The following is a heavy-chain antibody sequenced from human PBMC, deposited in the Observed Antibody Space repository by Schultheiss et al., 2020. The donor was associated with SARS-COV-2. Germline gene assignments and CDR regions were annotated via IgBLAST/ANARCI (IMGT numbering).Heavy chain of an antibody. CDR3: ARGVGCTNGVCSSFAY. D-gene: IGHD2-8*01. CDR1: GFTFSSYW. J-gene: IGHJ4*02. Sequence: GGSLRLSCAASGFTFSSYWMHWVRQAPGKGLVWVSRINSDGSSTSYADSVKGRFTISRDNAKNTLYLQMNSLRAEDTAVYYCARGVGCTNGVCSSFAYWGQGTRVTVSS. V-gene: IGHV3-74*01. CDR2: INSDGSST.